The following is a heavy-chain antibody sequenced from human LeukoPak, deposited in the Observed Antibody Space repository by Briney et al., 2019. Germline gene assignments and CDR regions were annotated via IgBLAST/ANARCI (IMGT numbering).Heavy chain of an antibody. Sequence: PSETLSLTCTVCGGSICSYYWSWIRQPPGKGLQWIGYIYYSGSTNYNPSLKSRVTISVDTSKNQFSLKLSSVTAADTAVYYCARGEALLWFGDGLYFDYWGQGTLVTVSS. J-gene: IGHJ4*02. D-gene: IGHD3-10*01. V-gene: IGHV4-59*01. CDR3: ARGEALLWFGDGLYFDY. CDR1: GGSICSYY. CDR2: IYYSGST.